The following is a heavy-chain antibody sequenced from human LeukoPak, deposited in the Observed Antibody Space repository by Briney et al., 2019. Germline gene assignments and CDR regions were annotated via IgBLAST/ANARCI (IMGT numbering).Heavy chain of an antibody. Sequence: GGSLRLSCEPSGFTFSTYAMSWVRQAPGKGLEWVSLISGSGDRTYYADSVMGRFSISRDNSKNTLYLQMNRLRAEDTAVYYCAKDGHSYGFDAFDIWGQGTMVTVSS. V-gene: IGHV3-23*01. CDR2: ISGSGDRT. CDR1: GFTFSTYA. D-gene: IGHD5-18*01. J-gene: IGHJ3*02. CDR3: AKDGHSYGFDAFDI.